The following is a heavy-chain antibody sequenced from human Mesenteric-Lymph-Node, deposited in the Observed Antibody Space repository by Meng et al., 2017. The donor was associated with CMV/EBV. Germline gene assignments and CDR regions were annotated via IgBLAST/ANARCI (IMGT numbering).Heavy chain of an antibody. J-gene: IGHJ1*01. Sequence: ASVKVSCKASGYTFTSYDINWVRQATGQGLEWMGWMNPNSGNTGYAQKFQGRVTMTRNTSINTAYMELSSLRSEDTAVYYCARMGYCSSTSCSDIPEYFQHWGQGTQVTVSS. D-gene: IGHD2-2*01. CDR3: ARMGYCSSTSCSDIPEYFQH. V-gene: IGHV1-8*01. CDR2: MNPNSGNT. CDR1: GYTFTSYD.